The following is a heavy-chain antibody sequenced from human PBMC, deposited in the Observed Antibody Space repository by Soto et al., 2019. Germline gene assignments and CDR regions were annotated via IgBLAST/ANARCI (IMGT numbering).Heavy chain of an antibody. D-gene: IGHD5-18*01. V-gene: IGHV4-30-4*01. CDR1: GGSISSGDYY. J-gene: IGHJ4*02. CDR2: IYYSGST. Sequence: SETLSLTCTVSGGSISSGDYYWSWIRQPPGKGLEWIGYIYYSGSTYYNPSLKSRVTISVDTSKNQFSLKLGSVTAADTAVYYCASMNTAGGYYFDYWGQGTLVTVPQ. CDR3: ASMNTAGGYYFDY.